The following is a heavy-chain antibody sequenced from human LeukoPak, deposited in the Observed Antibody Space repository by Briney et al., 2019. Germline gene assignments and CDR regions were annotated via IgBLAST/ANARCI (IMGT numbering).Heavy chain of an antibody. CDR2: ISGSGGST. J-gene: IGHJ3*02. D-gene: IGHD3-22*01. Sequence: GGSLRLSCAASGFTFSSYAMSWVRQAPGKGLEWVSTISGSGGSTYYADSVKDRFTISRDNSKNTLYLQMNSLRAEDTAVYYCARDLGRYDSNQGPLDAFDIWGQGTMVTVSS. CDR1: GFTFSSYA. CDR3: ARDLGRYDSNQGPLDAFDI. V-gene: IGHV3-23*01.